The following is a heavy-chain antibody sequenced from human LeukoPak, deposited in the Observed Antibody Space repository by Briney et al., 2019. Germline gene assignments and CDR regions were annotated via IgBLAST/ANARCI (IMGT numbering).Heavy chain of an antibody. CDR3: ARGFSDYDGTDYAILKY. J-gene: IGHJ4*02. V-gene: IGHV1-8*01. CDR2: INPNSGDT. Sequence: ASVKVSCKASGYTFTPYEIGWVRQAPGQGLEWMGWINPNSGDTGYAQKFQGRVTMTRDTSITTAYMELSSLMSEDTAVYYCARGFSDYDGTDYAILKYWGQGTLVTVSS. CDR1: GYTFTPYE. D-gene: IGHD3-22*01.